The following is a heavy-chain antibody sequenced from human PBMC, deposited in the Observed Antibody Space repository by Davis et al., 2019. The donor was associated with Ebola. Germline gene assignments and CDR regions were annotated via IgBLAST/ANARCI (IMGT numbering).Heavy chain of an antibody. Sequence: MPSETLSLTCTVSGGSISSSSYYWGWIRQPPGKGLEWIGSIYYSGSTYYNPSLKSRVTISVDTSKNQFSLKLSSVTAADTAVYYCARGRAFWSGYHNWFDPWGQGTLVTVSS. CDR1: GGSISSSSYY. D-gene: IGHD3-3*01. CDR3: ARGRAFWSGYHNWFDP. V-gene: IGHV4-39*07. J-gene: IGHJ5*02. CDR2: IYYSGST.